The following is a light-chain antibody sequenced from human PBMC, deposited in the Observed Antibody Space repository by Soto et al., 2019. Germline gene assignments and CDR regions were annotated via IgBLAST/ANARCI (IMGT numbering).Light chain of an antibody. V-gene: IGLV1-40*01. J-gene: IGLJ3*02. CDR2: GNS. CDR1: SSNIGAGYD. Sequence: QSVLTQPPSVSGAPGQRVTISCTESSSNIGAGYDVHWYQQLPGTAPKLLIYGNSNRPSGVPDRFSGSKSGTSASLAITGLQALDAADYYIQSYDSSLSGCVFGGGTKLTVL. CDR3: QSYDSSLSGCV.